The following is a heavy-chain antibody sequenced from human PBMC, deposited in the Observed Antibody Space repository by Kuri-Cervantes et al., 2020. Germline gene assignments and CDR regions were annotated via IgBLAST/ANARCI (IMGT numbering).Heavy chain of an antibody. CDR1: GGSINSSSYY. J-gene: IGHJ4*02. Sequence: SETLSLTCTVSGGSINSSSYYWGWIRQPPGKGLEWIGSIYYSGSTYYNPSLKSRVTISVDTSKNQFSLKLSSVTAADTAVYYCARPNNWNDPFDYWGQGTLVTVSS. V-gene: IGHV4-39*01. CDR2: IYYSGST. CDR3: ARPNNWNDPFDY. D-gene: IGHD1-1*01.